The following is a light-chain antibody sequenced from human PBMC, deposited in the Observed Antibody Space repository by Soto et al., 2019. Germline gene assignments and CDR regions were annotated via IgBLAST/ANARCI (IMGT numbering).Light chain of an antibody. CDR1: QSVSIN. CDR3: QQYNNWPPIT. J-gene: IGKJ5*01. CDR2: GAS. Sequence: EIVLRQPPGTLSLSPGERATLSCRASQSVSINLAWYQQKPGQAPRLLIYGASTRATDIPDRFSGSGSGSDFTLTISSLQPEDFAVYYCQQYNNWPPITFGQGTRLEIK. V-gene: IGKV3-15*01.